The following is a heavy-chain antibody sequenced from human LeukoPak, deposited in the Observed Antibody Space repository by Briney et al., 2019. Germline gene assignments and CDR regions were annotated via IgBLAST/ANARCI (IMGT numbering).Heavy chain of an antibody. D-gene: IGHD3/OR15-3a*01. CDR2: ISAYNGNT. Sequence: GASVKVSCKASGYTFTSYGISWVRQAPGQGLEWMGWISAYNGNTNYAQKLQGRVTMTTDTSTSTAYMELRSLRSDDTAVYYCARDQFLDRGGYYYYGMDVWGQGTTVTVSS. CDR1: GYTFTSYG. V-gene: IGHV1-18*01. CDR3: ARDQFLDRGGYYYYGMDV. J-gene: IGHJ6*02.